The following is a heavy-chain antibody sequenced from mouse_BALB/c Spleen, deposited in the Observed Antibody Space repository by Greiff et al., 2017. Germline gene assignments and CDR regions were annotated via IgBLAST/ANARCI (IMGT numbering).Heavy chain of an antibody. CDR2: ISDGGSYT. D-gene: IGHD2-4*01. J-gene: IGHJ3*01. Sequence: EVHLVESGGGLVKPGGSLKLSCAASGFTFSDYYMYCVRQTPEKRLEWVATISDGGSYTYYPDSVKGRFTISRDNAKNNLYLQMSSLKSEDTAMDYCARDRTMITTGFADWGQGTLVTVSA. CDR3: ARDRTMITTGFAD. V-gene: IGHV5-4*02. CDR1: GFTFSDYY.